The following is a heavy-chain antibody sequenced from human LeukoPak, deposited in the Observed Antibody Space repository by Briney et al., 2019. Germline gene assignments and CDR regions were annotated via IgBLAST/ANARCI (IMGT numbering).Heavy chain of an antibody. D-gene: IGHD3-22*01. CDR2: NSSSSSYI. CDR3: ARVDSFYYYDSSGIALNDY. Sequence: GGSLRLSCAASGFTFSIYSMNWVRQAPGKGLEWVSSNSSSSSYIYYADSVKGRFTISRDNAKNSLYLQMNSLRAEDTAVYYCARVDSFYYYDSSGIALNDYWGQGPLVTVSS. J-gene: IGHJ4*02. V-gene: IGHV3-21*01. CDR1: GFTFSIYS.